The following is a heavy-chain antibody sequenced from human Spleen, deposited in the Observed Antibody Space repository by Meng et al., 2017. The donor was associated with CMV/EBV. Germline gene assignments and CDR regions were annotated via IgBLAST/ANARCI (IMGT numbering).Heavy chain of an antibody. CDR1: FTFSRYA. D-gene: IGHD5-12*01. V-gene: IGHV3-23*03. CDR3: AKVVGEKIYSGYDSLFDY. J-gene: IGHJ4*02. CDR2: IYSGGYST. Sequence: FTFSRYAMSWFRQAPGKGLEWVSVIYSGGYSTYYADSVKGRFTISRDDSRNTLYLRMNSLRAEDTAVYYCAKVVGEKIYSGYDSLFDYWGQGTLVTVSS.